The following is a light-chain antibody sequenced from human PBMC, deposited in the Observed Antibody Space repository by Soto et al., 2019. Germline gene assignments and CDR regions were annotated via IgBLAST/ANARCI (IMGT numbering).Light chain of an antibody. CDR3: SSYTSSSRV. J-gene: IGLJ3*02. CDR1: SSDVGGYNY. V-gene: IGLV2-14*01. Sequence: QSALTQPASVSGSPGQSITISCTGTSSDVGGYNYVSWYQQHPGKAPKLMIYDVSNRPSGVSNRFSGSKSGNTASLTISGRQDEDEADDYCSSYTSSSRVFGGGTKLTVL. CDR2: DVS.